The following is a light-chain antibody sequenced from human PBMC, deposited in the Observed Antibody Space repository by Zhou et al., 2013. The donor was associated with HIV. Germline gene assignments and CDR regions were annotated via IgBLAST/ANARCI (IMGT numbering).Light chain of an antibody. V-gene: IGKV3-11*01. CDR3: QQYGSSPIS. Sequence: EIVLTQSPATLSLSPGERATLSCRASQSLSRNLAWYQQKPGQSPRLLIYDSSTRATGIPARFSGNGSATDFTLTISSLEPEDLAVYFCQQYGSSPISFGQGTRLDI. J-gene: IGKJ5*01. CDR1: QSLSRN. CDR2: DSS.